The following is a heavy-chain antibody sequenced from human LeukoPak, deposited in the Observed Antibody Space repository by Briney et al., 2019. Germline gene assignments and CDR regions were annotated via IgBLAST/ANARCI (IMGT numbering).Heavy chain of an antibody. Sequence: PGGSLRLSCAASGFTFSSYSMNWVRQAPGKGLEWVSYISSSSSTIYYADSVKGRFTISRDNAKNSLYLQMNSLRDEDTAVYYCARGPYSSSWYFDYWVQGTLVAVSS. CDR3: ARGPYSSSWYFDY. CDR2: ISSSSSTI. J-gene: IGHJ4*02. CDR1: GFTFSSYS. D-gene: IGHD6-13*01. V-gene: IGHV3-48*02.